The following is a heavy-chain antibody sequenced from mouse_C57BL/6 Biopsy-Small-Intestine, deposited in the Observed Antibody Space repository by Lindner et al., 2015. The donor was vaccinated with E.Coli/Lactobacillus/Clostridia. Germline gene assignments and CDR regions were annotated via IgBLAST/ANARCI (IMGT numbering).Heavy chain of an antibody. V-gene: IGHV5-6*01. J-gene: IGHJ2*01. CDR2: ISSGGSYT. D-gene: IGHD2-5*01. CDR1: GFTFSSYG. CDR3: ARDYSNYDFDY. Sequence: VQLQESGGDLVKPGGSLKLSCAASGFTFSSYGMSWVRQTPDKRLEWVATISSGGSYTYYPDSVKGRFTISRGNAKNTLYLQMSSLKSEDTAMYYCARDYSNYDFDYWGQGTTLTVSS.